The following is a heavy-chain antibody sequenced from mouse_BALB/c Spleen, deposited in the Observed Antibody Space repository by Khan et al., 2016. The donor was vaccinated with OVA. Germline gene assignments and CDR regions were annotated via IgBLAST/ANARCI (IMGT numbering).Heavy chain of an antibody. CDR3: ARSKKIVATYFDY. CDR1: GYTFTSYW. D-gene: IGHD1-1*01. Sequence: QVQLKQSGADLVKAGASVKLSCKASGYTFTSYWMHWVKQRLGQGLEWFAETNPTNGRTYYNEKFKSKATLTVDKSSSPAYMLLSGPTFEDSAVYYCARSKKIVATYFDYWGQGTTLTVSS. CDR2: TNPTNGRT. J-gene: IGHJ2*01. V-gene: IGHV1S81*02.